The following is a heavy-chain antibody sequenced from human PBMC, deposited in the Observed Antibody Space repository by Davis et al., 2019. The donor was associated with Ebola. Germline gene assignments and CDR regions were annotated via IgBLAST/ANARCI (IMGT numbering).Heavy chain of an antibody. CDR2: INHSGST. Sequence: SETLSLTCAVSGGSFSGYYWSWIRQPPGKGLEWIGEINHSGSTNYNPSLTSRVTISVDTSKNQFSLKLSSVTAADTAVYYCARGAVVVVAATLYYYYGMDVWGQGTTVTVSS. J-gene: IGHJ6*02. CDR3: ARGAVVVVAATLYYYYGMDV. V-gene: IGHV4-34*01. CDR1: GGSFSGYY. D-gene: IGHD2-15*01.